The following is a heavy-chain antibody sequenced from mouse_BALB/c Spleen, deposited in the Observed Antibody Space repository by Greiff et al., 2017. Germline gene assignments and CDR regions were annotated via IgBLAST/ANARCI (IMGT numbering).Heavy chain of an antibody. J-gene: IGHJ3*01. CDR3: ARDWGNDGYYVAY. CDR2: ISDGGSYT. CDR1: GFTFSDYY. D-gene: IGHD2-3*01. Sequence: EVQLVESGGGLVKPGGSLKLSCAASGFTFSDYYMYWVRQTPEKRLEWVATISDGGSYTYYPDSVKGRFTISRDNAKNNLYLQMSSLKSEDTAMYYCARDWGNDGYYVAYWGQGTLVTVSA. V-gene: IGHV5-4*02.